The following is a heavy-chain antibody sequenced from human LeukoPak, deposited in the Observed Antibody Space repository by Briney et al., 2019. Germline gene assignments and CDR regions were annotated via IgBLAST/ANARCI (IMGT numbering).Heavy chain of an antibody. J-gene: IGHJ5*02. D-gene: IGHD2-15*01. CDR3: ARDYCSGGSCYGWFDP. V-gene: IGHV1-2*02. Sequence: GASVKVSCKASGYTFTGYYMHWVRQAPGQGLEWMGWINPNRGGTNYAQKFQGRVTMTRDTSISTAYMELSRLRSDDTAVYYCARDYCSGGSCYGWFDPWGQGTLVTVSS. CDR1: GYTFTGYY. CDR2: INPNRGGT.